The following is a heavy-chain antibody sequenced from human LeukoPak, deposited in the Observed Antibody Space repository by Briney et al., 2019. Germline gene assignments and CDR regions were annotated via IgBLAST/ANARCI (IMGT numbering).Heavy chain of an antibody. D-gene: IGHD5-18*01. CDR3: ARAYTYGPFDY. V-gene: IGHV1-2*04. J-gene: IGHJ4*02. CDR1: GYIFTGYY. Sequence: ASVKVSCKASGYIFTGYYMHWVRQAPGQGLEWMGWINPSSGSTNYAQKFQGSVALTRDTSITTFFMDLSRLRPDDTAVYYCARAYTYGPFDYWGQGTLVTVSS. CDR2: INPSSGST.